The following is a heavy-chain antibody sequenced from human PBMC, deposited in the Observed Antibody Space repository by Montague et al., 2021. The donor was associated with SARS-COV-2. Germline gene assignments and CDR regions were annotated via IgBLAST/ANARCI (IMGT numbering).Heavy chain of an antibody. J-gene: IGHJ3*02. D-gene: IGHD3-3*01. CDR3: ARTLTTKVAFDN. Sequence: PALVKPTQTLTLTCTFSGFSLSTSGMCVSWIRQPPGKALEWLARIDWDDDKYYSTSLKTRLTISKDTSKNQVVLTMTNMDPVDIATYYCARTLTTKVAFDNWGQGTMVTVPS. CDR2: IDWDDDK. CDR1: GFSLSTSGMC. V-gene: IGHV2-70*11.